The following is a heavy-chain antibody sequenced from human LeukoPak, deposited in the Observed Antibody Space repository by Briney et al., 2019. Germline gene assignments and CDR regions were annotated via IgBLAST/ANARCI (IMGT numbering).Heavy chain of an antibody. CDR3: ARVVNPYYYYGMGV. V-gene: IGHV3-33*01. CDR1: GFTFSSYG. J-gene: IGHJ6*02. D-gene: IGHD3-22*01. CDR2: IWYDGSNK. Sequence: GRSLRLSCAASGFTFSSYGMHWVRQAPGKGLEWVAVIWYDGSNKYYADSVKGRFTISRDNSKNTLYLQMNSLRAEDTAVYYCARVVNPYYYYGMGVWGQGTTVTVSS.